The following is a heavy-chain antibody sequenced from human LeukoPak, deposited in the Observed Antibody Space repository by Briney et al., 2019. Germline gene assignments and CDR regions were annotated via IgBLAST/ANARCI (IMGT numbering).Heavy chain of an antibody. J-gene: IGHJ6*02. Sequence: GGPLNISCKFSGDSFSSSWIGRVRPMRGKGQEWMGIISPGDPDISYSPSFEGQVTISADTSISTAYLQWSSLKASDSGIYYCARRGGNNWEGHTYFGLDVWGQGTTVTVSS. CDR1: GDSFSSSW. CDR2: ISPGDPDI. CDR3: ARRGGNNWEGHTYFGLDV. D-gene: IGHD5-24*01. V-gene: IGHV5-51*01.